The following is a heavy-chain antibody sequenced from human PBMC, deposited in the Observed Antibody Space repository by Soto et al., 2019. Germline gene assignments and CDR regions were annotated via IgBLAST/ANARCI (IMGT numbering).Heavy chain of an antibody. J-gene: IGHJ6*02. CDR1: GYTFTRFA. D-gene: IGHD6-19*01. V-gene: IGHV1-3*04. Sequence: GASVKVSCKASGYTFTRFAMHWVRQAPGQRLEWMGWISTDSGNTRYSQKFQGRVSITSNTSASTAYMELNSLRSEDTAVYYCARDTSSGWYRGTYYGMDVWGQGTTVTVSS. CDR3: ARDTSSGWYRGTYYGMDV. CDR2: ISTDSGNT.